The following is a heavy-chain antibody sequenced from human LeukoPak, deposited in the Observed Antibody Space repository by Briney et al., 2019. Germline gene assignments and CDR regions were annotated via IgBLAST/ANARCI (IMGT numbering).Heavy chain of an antibody. D-gene: IGHD2-15*01. CDR1: GGSISSYY. J-gene: IGHJ5*02. CDR3: ARDGGGYCSGGSCYWFDP. V-gene: IGHV4-4*07. Sequence: SETLSLTCTVSGGSISSYYWSWIRQPAGKGLEWIGRMYASGNTNYNPSLKSRVTMSVDTSKNQFSLQLSSVTAADTAVYYCARDGGGYCSGGSCYWFDPWGQGTLVTVSS. CDR2: MYASGNT.